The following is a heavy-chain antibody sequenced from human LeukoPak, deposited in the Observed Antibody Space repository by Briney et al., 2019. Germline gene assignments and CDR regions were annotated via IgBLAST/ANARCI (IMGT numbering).Heavy chain of an antibody. V-gene: IGHV4-59*01. Sequence: SETLSLTCTVSGGSIGSYYWSWIRQPPGKGLEWIGYIYYSGSTNYNPSLKSRVTISVDTSKNQFSLKLSSVTAADTAVYYCARVLRHYDILTGYFVHAFDIWGQGTMVTVSS. CDR1: GGSIGSYY. D-gene: IGHD3-9*01. CDR2: IYYSGST. CDR3: ARVLRHYDILTGYFVHAFDI. J-gene: IGHJ3*02.